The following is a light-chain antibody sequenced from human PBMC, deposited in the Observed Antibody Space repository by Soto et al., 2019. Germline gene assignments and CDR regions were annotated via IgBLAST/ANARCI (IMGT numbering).Light chain of an antibody. J-gene: IGLJ1*01. CDR3: CSYAGSYTYV. CDR1: SSDVGSYNY. CDR2: EVS. V-gene: IGLV2-14*01. Sequence: QSALTQPASVSGSPGQSITISCTGTSSDVGSYNYVSWYQQHPGKAPKLMIYEVSNRPSGVSNRFSGSKSGNTASLTISGLQAEDEADYYCCSYAGSYTYVFGTGTKLTVL.